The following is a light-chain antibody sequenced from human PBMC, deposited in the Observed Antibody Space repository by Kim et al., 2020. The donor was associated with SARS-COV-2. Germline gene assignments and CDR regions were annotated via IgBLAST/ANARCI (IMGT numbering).Light chain of an antibody. V-gene: IGLV3-21*04. CDR1: NIGSKS. J-gene: IGLJ3*02. Sequence: PGKAARITCGGNNIGSKSVHWCQQKPGQATVLVIYSDSDRPSGIPERFSGSNSANTATLTISRVEAGDEADYYCQVWDSDSDHWVFGGGTQLTVL. CDR2: SDS. CDR3: QVWDSDSDHWV.